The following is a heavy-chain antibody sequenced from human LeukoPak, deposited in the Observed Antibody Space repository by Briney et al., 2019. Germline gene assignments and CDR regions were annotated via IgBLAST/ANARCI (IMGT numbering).Heavy chain of an antibody. CDR1: GTNFSNYW. D-gene: IGHD5-24*01. CDR3: ARDGVRDGLYFDY. V-gene: IGHV3-7*01. Sequence: GGSLRLSCATSGTNFSNYWMSWVRQAPGKGLEWVAAINQDGSEKYYVDPVKGRFTISRDNAKNSLYLQMNSLRAEDTAVYYCARDGVRDGLYFDYWGQGTLVTVSS. CDR2: INQDGSEK. J-gene: IGHJ4*02.